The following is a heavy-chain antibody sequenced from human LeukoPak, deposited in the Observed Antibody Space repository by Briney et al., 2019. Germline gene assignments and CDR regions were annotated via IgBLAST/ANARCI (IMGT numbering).Heavy chain of an antibody. CDR1: GFTFSSYW. J-gene: IGHJ4*02. D-gene: IGHD3-22*01. CDR2: INSDGSST. V-gene: IGHV3-74*01. CDR3: ARGPRDSSGYPHW. Sequence: PGGSLRLSCAASGFTFSSYWMHWVRQAPGKGLVWVSRINSDGSSTSYADSVKGRFTISRDNAKNTLYLQMNSLRAEDTAVYYCARGPRDSSGYPHWWGQGTLVTVSS.